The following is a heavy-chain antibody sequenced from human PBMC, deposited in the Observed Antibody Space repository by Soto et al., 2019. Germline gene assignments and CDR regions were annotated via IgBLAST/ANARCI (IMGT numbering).Heavy chain of an antibody. CDR1: GGSISSGGYY. CDR3: ARTVGGYNPYFDY. Sequence: PSETLSLTCTVSGGSISSGGYYWSWIRQHPGKGLEWIGYIYYSGSTYYNPSLKSRVTISVDTSKNQFSLKLSSVTAADTAVYYCARTVGGYNPYFDYWGQGTLVTVS. D-gene: IGHD5-12*01. CDR2: IYYSGST. J-gene: IGHJ4*02. V-gene: IGHV4-31*03.